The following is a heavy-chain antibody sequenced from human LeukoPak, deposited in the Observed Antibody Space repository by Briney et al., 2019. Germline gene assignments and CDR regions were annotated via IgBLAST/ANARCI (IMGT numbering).Heavy chain of an antibody. CDR2: ITGGGDAT. V-gene: IGHV3-23*01. CDR3: AKAGTPGIPFDY. CDR1: GFTFGSSA. Sequence: GGSLRLSCAASGFTFGSSAMSWVRQAPGKGLEWVSTITGGGDATDYAASVKGRFTVSRDNSKNTLYLQMNSLRAEDTAVYYCAKAGTPGIPFDYWGQGTLVTVSS. J-gene: IGHJ4*02. D-gene: IGHD3-10*01.